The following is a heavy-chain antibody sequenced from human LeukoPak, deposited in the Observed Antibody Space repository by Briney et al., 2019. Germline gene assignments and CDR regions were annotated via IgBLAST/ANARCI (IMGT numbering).Heavy chain of an antibody. J-gene: IGHJ4*02. V-gene: IGHV3-21*06. D-gene: IGHD6-13*01. CDR2: ITSTSSYI. CDR3: ARESIAAADFDY. Sequence: GGSLRLSCAASGFTFSSYTINWVRQPPGKGLEWVSSITSTSSYIYYADSEKGRFTISRDNAENSLYLHMNSLRAEDTAVYYCARESIAAADFDYWGQGTLVTVSS. CDR1: GFTFSSYT.